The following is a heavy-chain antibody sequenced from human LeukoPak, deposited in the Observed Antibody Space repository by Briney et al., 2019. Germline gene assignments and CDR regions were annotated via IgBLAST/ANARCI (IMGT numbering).Heavy chain of an antibody. Sequence: GGSLRLSCADSGFTFSSYGMSWVRQAPGKGLEWVAAISGSGGSTYYADSVKGRFTISRDNSKNTLYLQMNSLRAEDTAVYYCAKDSGLAVAGDYWGQGTLVTVSS. CDR2: ISGSGGST. CDR1: GFTFSSYG. J-gene: IGHJ4*02. CDR3: AKDSGLAVAGDY. V-gene: IGHV3-23*01. D-gene: IGHD6-19*01.